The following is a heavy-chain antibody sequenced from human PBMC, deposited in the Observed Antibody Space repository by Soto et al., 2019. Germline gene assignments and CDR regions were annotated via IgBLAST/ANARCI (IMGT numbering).Heavy chain of an antibody. Sequence: EVQLVESGGGLVQPGGSLRLSCAASGFTFSSYSMNWVRQAPGKGLEWVSYISSSSSTIYYADSVKGRFTISRDNAKNSLCLQMNSLRAEDTAVYYCAKATVTNGYYYYYYMDVWGKGTTVTVSS. D-gene: IGHD4-4*01. CDR1: GFTFSSYS. V-gene: IGHV3-48*01. J-gene: IGHJ6*03. CDR3: AKATVTNGYYYYYYMDV. CDR2: ISSSSSTI.